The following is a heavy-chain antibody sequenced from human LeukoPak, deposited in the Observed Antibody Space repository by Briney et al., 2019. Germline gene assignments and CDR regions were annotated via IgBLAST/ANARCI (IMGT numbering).Heavy chain of an antibody. J-gene: IGHJ4*02. CDR1: GFTFSNYW. D-gene: IGHD2-15*01. CDR2: IKQEGREK. V-gene: IGHV3-7*01. CDR3: AREGPSNYCSGGSCYYGY. Sequence: GGSLRLSCAASGFTFSNYWMSWVRQAPGKGLEGVANIKQEGREKYYVDSVKGRFTISRDNAKTSLYLQMNSLRAEDTAVYYCAREGPSNYCSGGSCYYGYWGQGTLVTVSS.